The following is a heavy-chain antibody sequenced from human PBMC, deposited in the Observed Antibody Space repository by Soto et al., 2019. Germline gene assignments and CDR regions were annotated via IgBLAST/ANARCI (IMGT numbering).Heavy chain of an antibody. Sequence: SETLSLTCTVAGGSVSSGSYYWSWIRQPPGKGLEWIGYIYYSGSTNYNPSLKSRVTISVDTSKNQFSLKLSSVTAADTAVYYCARVGYDFWSGPHDYWGQGTLVTVSS. CDR2: IYYSGST. D-gene: IGHD3-3*01. J-gene: IGHJ4*02. CDR3: ARVGYDFWSGPHDY. V-gene: IGHV4-61*01. CDR1: GGSVSSGSYY.